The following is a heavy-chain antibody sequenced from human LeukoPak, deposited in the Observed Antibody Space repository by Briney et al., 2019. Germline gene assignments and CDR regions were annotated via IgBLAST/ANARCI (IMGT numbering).Heavy chain of an antibody. CDR3: ARYIAAAGKGYYYYYMDV. J-gene: IGHJ6*03. CDR1: GGTFSSYT. D-gene: IGHD6-13*01. CDR2: INPNSGGT. Sequence: ASVKVSCKASGGTFSSYTISWVRQAPGQGLEWMGRINPNSGGTNYAQKFQGRVTMTRDTSISTAYMELSRLRSDDTAVYYCARYIAAAGKGYYYYYMDVWGKGTTVTVSS. V-gene: IGHV1-2*06.